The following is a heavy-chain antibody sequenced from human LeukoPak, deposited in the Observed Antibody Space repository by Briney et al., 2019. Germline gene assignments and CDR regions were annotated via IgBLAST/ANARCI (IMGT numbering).Heavy chain of an antibody. Sequence: GGSLRLSCVASGFSFSNYGIHWVRRAPGKGLEWVACIRYDGSNKFYADSVKGRFTISRDNAKNLLYLQMDSLRAEDTAVYYCARDPTHYLRYGYFDYWGQGTLVTVSS. CDR2: IRYDGSNK. V-gene: IGHV3-30*02. D-gene: IGHD3-9*01. CDR1: GFSFSNYG. J-gene: IGHJ4*02. CDR3: ARDPTHYLRYGYFDY.